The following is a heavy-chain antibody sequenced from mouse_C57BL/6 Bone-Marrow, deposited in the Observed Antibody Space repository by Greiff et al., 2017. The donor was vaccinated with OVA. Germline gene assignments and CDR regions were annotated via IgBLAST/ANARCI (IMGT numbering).Heavy chain of an antibody. CDR1: GYTFTDYE. V-gene: IGHV1-15*01. J-gene: IGHJ2*01. Sequence: QVQLQQSGAELVRPGASVTLSCKASGYTFTDYEMHWVKQTPVHGLEWIGAIDPETGGTAYNQKFKGKAILTADKSSSTAYMELRSLTSEDSAVYYCTRWRIYYYGSSYPYFDYWGQGTTLTVSS. CDR3: TRWRIYYYGSSYPYFDY. CDR2: IDPETGGT. D-gene: IGHD1-1*01.